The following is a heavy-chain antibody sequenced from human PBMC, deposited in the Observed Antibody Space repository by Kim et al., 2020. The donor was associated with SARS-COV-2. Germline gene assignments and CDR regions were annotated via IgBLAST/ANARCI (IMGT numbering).Heavy chain of an antibody. CDR1: GYSFTSYW. D-gene: IGHD6-13*01. CDR2: IYPGDSDT. V-gene: IGHV5-51*01. CDR3: ARHGDSSSWYSHGYYYYGMDV. J-gene: IGHJ6*02. Sequence: GESLKISCKGSGYSFTSYWIGWVRQMPGKGLEWMGIIYPGDSDTRYSPSFQGQVTISADKSISTAYLQWSSLKASDTAMYYCARHGDSSSWYSHGYYYYGMDVWGPGTTVTVSS.